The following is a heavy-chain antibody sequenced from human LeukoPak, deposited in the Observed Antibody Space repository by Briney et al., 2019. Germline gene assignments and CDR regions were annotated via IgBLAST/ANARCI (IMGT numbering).Heavy chain of an antibody. D-gene: IGHD2-15*01. J-gene: IGHJ6*03. Sequence: KSSETLSLTCTVSGGSISSYYWSWIRQPPGKGLEWIGYIYYSGSTNYNPSLKSRVTISVDTSKNQFSLKLSSVTAADTAVYYCARVSVEVAFHTYYYYMDVWGKGTTVTISS. CDR2: IYYSGST. V-gene: IGHV4-59*01. CDR1: GGSISSYY. CDR3: ARVSVEVAFHTYYYYMDV.